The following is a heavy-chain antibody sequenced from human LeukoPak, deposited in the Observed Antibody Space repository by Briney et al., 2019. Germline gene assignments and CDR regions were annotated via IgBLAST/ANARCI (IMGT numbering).Heavy chain of an antibody. CDR1: GGSIGSHY. J-gene: IGHJ3*02. D-gene: IGHD3-22*01. CDR3: ARDYYDSRGEAFDI. CDR2: FYYSGTT. V-gene: IGHV4-59*11. Sequence: SETLSLTCTVSGGSIGSHYWSWIRQPPGEGLEWIGYFYYSGTTSYNPSLKSRVTISVDTSKNQFSLKLSSVTAADTAVYYCARDYYDSRGEAFDIWGLGTMVTVSS.